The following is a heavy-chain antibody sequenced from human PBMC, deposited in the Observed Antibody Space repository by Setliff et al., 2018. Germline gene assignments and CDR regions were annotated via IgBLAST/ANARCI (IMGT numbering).Heavy chain of an antibody. CDR1: GYSISSGYY. V-gene: IGHV4-38-2*01. Sequence: SETLSLTCAVSGYSISSGYYWGWIRQHPGKGLEWIGSIYHSGSTYYNPSLKSRVTISVDTSKNQFSLKLSSVTAADTAVYYCARHSSRPYWGQGTLVTVS. CDR3: ARHSSRPY. CDR2: IYHSGST. J-gene: IGHJ4*02.